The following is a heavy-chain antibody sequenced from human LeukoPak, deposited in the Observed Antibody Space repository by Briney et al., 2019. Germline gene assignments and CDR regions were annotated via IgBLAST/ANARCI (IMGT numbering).Heavy chain of an antibody. CDR1: GFTFSSYS. V-gene: IGHV3-21*01. D-gene: IGHD4-4*01. Sequence: GGSLRLSCAASGFTFSSYSMNWVRQAPGKGLERVSSISSSSSYIYYADSVKGRFTISRDNAKNSLYLQMNSLRAEDTAVYYCARDRRAYSNYGPNWFDPWGQGTLVTVSS. CDR2: ISSSSSYI. J-gene: IGHJ5*02. CDR3: ARDRRAYSNYGPNWFDP.